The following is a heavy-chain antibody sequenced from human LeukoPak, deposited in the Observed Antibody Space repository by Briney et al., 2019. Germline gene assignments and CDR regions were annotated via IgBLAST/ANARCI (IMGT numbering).Heavy chain of an antibody. CDR2: FDPEDGET. CDR3: ATQEVEQWLVGQNWFDP. V-gene: IGHV1-24*01. J-gene: IGHJ5*02. CDR1: GYTLTELS. Sequence: ASVKVSCKVSGYTLTELSMHWVRQAPGKGLEWMGGFDPEDGETIYAQKFQGRVTMTEDTSTDTAYMELSSLRSEDTAVYYCATQEVEQWLVGQNWFDPWGQGTLVTVYS. D-gene: IGHD6-19*01.